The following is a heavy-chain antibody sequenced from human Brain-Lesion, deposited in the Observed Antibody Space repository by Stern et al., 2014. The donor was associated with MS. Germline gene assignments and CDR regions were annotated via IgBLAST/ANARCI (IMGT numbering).Heavy chain of an antibody. V-gene: IGHV4-39*01. D-gene: IGHD2-15*01. CDR3: AGEEDIRYCSGGSCTGNWFDP. CDR1: GGSVSSTSYA. J-gene: IGHJ5*02. Sequence: QLQLQESGPGLVKPSETLSLTCTVAGGSVSSTSYAWAWIRQPPGKGLEWIGTIYYSGNPYYSPSLQSRLTLSLETSKHQFSLSVRSVTAADTAVYYCAGEEDIRYCSGGSCTGNWFDPWGQGTLVTVSS. CDR2: IYYSGNP.